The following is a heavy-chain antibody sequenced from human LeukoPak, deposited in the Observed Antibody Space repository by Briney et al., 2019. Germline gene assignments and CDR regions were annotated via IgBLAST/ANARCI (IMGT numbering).Heavy chain of an antibody. V-gene: IGHV3-66*01. CDR3: AKGGDGDYLDY. Sequence: PGGSLRLSCAASGFTVSSNYMSWVRQAPGKGLEWVSVIYSGGTTYYADSVKGRFTVSRDNSKNTLYLQMNSLRAEDTAVYYCAKGGDGDYLDYWGQGTLVTVSS. D-gene: IGHD2-21*01. CDR1: GFTVSSNY. J-gene: IGHJ4*02. CDR2: IYSGGTT.